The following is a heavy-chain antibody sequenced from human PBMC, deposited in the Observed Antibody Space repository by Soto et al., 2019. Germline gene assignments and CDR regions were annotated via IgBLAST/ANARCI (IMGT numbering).Heavy chain of an antibody. J-gene: IGHJ4*02. CDR1: GITFSGYW. CDR3: STVFDH. CDR2: VDGAGSGT. V-gene: IGHV3-74*01. Sequence: VPLVESGGGSVQPGGSLRLSCVASGITFSGYWMHWVRQVPGKGLVWVARVDGAGSGTRYVDSVKGRFTISRDNAKNTQPLQMDTLRDDDTVVYYCSTVFDHWGQGIPVTVSS.